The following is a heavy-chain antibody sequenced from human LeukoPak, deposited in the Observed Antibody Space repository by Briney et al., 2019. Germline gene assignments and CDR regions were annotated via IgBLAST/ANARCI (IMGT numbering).Heavy chain of an antibody. CDR3: ARTVRGVPWYYFDY. D-gene: IGHD3-10*01. V-gene: IGHV4-59*01. CDR2: IYYSGST. J-gene: IGHJ4*02. Sequence: PSVTLSLTCTVSGGSISSYYWSWIRQPPGKGLEWIGYIYYSGSTNYNPSLKSRVTISVDTSKNQFSLKLSSVTAADTAVYYCARTVRGVPWYYFDYWGQGTLVTVSS. CDR1: GGSISSYY.